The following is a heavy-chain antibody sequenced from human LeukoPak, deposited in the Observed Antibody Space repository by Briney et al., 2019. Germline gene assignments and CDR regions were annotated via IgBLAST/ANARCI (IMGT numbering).Heavy chain of an antibody. V-gene: IGHV4-4*07. D-gene: IGHD6-13*01. J-gene: IGHJ5*02. CDR2: IYTSGTT. CDR3: ARGVRHLVSNCFDP. Sequence: SETLSLTCTGYGGSISSYYWGWIRQPAGKGLEWLGRIYTSGTTNYNPSLKSGVTMSVATSKKQFFVKVRSVTADGTAVYYCARGVRHLVSNCFDPWRQATLVTVSS. CDR1: GGSISSYY.